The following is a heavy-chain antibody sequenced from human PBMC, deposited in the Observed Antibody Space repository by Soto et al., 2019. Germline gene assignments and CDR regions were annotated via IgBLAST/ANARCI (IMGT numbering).Heavy chain of an antibody. CDR3: ARDFTTNYYNYGLDV. CDR2: VLTNGGA. Sequence: QVQLQESGPGLVKPSETLSLICTVSGASVNNYYWSWIRQPAGGGLEWIGRVLTNGGANYNPSLKSRVTMSVDTSKNQFSLNLRSVTAADTAVYFCARDFTTNYYNYGLDVWGQGTTVTVAS. J-gene: IGHJ6*02. V-gene: IGHV4-4*07. CDR1: GASVNNYY.